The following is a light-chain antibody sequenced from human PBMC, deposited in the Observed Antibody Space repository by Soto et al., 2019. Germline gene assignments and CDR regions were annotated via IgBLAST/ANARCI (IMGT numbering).Light chain of an antibody. CDR3: ISYTSCSTRV. V-gene: IGLV2-14*03. CDR1: SSDVDAYNY. Sequence: QSALTQPASVSGSPGQSIDISCTGTSSDVDAYNYVSWYQHHPGKTPKPMIYDVSNRPSGVINRFAGYKSDNTASLTISGLQDEEESDYYSISYTSCSTRVFGTGTQVTF. CDR2: DVS. J-gene: IGLJ1*01.